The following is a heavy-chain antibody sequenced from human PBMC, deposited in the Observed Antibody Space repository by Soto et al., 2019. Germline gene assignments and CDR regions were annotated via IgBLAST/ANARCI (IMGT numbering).Heavy chain of an antibody. Sequence: QVQLVQSGAEVKKPGSSVKVSCKASGGTFSSYAISWVRQAPGQGLEWMGGTIPIFGTANYEQTFQGRVTITADESTSTAYMELSSLRAEDTAVYYCAGGDYVWGSYRYDYWGQGTLVTVSS. CDR3: AGGDYVWGSYRYDY. D-gene: IGHD3-16*02. CDR2: TIPIFGTA. J-gene: IGHJ4*02. V-gene: IGHV1-69*01. CDR1: GGTFSSYA.